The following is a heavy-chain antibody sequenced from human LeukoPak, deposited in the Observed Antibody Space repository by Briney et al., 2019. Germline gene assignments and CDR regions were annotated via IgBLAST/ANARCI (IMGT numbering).Heavy chain of an antibody. D-gene: IGHD5-18*01. V-gene: IGHV1-69*05. Sequence: SVKVSCKASGGTFSSYAISWVRQAPGQGLEWMGRIIPIFGTANYAQKFQGRVTITTDGSTSTAYMELSSLRSEDTAVYYCATLEVDTAMVPTPRYYYYYYMDVWGKGTTVTVSS. J-gene: IGHJ6*03. CDR2: IIPIFGTA. CDR1: GGTFSSYA. CDR3: ATLEVDTAMVPTPRYYYYYYMDV.